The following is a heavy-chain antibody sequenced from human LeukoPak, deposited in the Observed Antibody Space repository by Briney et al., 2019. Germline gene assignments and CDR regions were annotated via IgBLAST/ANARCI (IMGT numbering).Heavy chain of an antibody. V-gene: IGHV3-66*01. CDR3: ARDARNSSSWYFDY. CDR2: IYSGGST. D-gene: IGHD6-13*01. Sequence: GGSLRLSCAASGFTVSSNYMSWVRQAPGKGLEWVSVIYSGGSTYYADSVKGRFTISRDNSKNTLYLQMNSLRAEDTAVYYCARDARNSSSWYFDYWGQGTLVTVSS. CDR1: GFTVSSNY. J-gene: IGHJ4*02.